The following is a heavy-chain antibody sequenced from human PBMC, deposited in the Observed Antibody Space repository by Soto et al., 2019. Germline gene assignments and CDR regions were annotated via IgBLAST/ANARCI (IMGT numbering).Heavy chain of an antibody. D-gene: IGHD3-9*01. V-gene: IGHV1-58*02. CDR2: IVVGSGNT. CDR3: AAGYYDILTGYYLGLQH. CDR1: GFTFTSSA. Sequence: SVKVSCKASGFTFTSSAMQWVRQARGQRLEWIGWIVVGSGNTNYAQKFQERVTITRDMSTSTAYMELSSLRSEDTAVYYCAAGYYDILTGYYLGLQHWGQGTLVTVSS. J-gene: IGHJ1*01.